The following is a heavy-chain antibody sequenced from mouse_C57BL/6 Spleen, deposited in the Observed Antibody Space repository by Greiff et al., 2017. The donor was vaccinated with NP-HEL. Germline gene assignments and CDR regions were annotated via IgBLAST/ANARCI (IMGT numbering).Heavy chain of an antibody. D-gene: IGHD1-1*01. CDR2: INPSSGYT. CDR3: ARWHYGSSYGNY. CDR1: GYTFTSYT. V-gene: IGHV1-4*01. Sequence: QVQLQQSGAELARPGASVKMSCKASGYTFTSYTMHWVKQRPGQGLEWIGYINPSSGYTKYNQKFKDKATLTADKSSSTAYMQLSSLTSEDSAVYYCARWHYGSSYGNYWGQGTTLTVSS. J-gene: IGHJ2*01.